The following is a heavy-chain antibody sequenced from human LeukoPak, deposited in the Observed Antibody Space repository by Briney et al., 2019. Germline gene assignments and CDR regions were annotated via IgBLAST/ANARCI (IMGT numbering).Heavy chain of an antibody. CDR1: GGSISSGDYF. Sequence: SETLSLTCSVSGGSISSGDYFWTWIRQPPGKGLEYIGYIYYSGTTYYNPSLKSRITISVDTSKNQFSLKLSSVTAADTAVYYCARDIGSSGCDYWGQGTLVTVSS. D-gene: IGHD6-19*01. J-gene: IGHJ4*02. V-gene: IGHV4-30-4*01. CDR2: IYYSGTT. CDR3: ARDIGSSGCDY.